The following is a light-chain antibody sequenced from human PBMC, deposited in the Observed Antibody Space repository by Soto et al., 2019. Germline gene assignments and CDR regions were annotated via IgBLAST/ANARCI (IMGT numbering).Light chain of an antibody. CDR2: DAS. V-gene: IGKV3-11*01. J-gene: IGKJ4*01. CDR3: QQYSGSFLT. CDR1: QSVSSY. Sequence: EIVLTQSPATLSLSPGERATLSCRASQSVSSYLAWYQQKPGQAPRLLIYDASNRATGIPARFSGSGSGTGFTLTISSLEPEDFAVYYCQQYSGSFLTFGGGTKVEIK.